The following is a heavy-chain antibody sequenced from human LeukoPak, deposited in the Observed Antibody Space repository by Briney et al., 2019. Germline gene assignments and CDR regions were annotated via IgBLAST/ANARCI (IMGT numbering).Heavy chain of an antibody. Sequence: PSQTLSLTCTVSGASISSYSWSWIRQPPGKGLQWIGYIYFSGSTKYNPSLKSRLTISASTSRNQSSLKLSSVPAADTAIYYCAIFNPVYNYMDVWGKGTTVIVSS. V-gene: IGHV4-59*01. CDR3: AIFNPVYNYMDV. CDR2: IYFSGST. CDR1: GASISSYS. J-gene: IGHJ6*03. D-gene: IGHD3-9*01.